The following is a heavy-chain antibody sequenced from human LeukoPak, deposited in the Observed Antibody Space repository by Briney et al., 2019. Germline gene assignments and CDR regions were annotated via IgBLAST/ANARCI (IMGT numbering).Heavy chain of an antibody. D-gene: IGHD1-26*01. Sequence: GGSLRFSCVASGFTFRSYDMSWVRQAPGKGLEWVSGISGSGGKTYYADSVKGRFTISRDNSKNTLYMQMNSLRAEDMAVYYCAKEYSGSTRGAFDIWGQGTMVTVSS. V-gene: IGHV3-23*01. CDR2: ISGSGGKT. CDR1: GFTFRSYD. J-gene: IGHJ3*02. CDR3: AKEYSGSTRGAFDI.